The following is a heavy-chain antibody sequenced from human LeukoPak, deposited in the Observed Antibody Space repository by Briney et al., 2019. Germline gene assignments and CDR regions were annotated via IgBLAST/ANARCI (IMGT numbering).Heavy chain of an antibody. CDR2: ISGSGGST. J-gene: IGHJ5*02. D-gene: IGHD4-17*01. V-gene: IGHV3-23*01. CDR3: AKDIGDYRSNWFDP. CDR1: GFTFSSYD. Sequence: GGSLRLSCAASGFTFSSYDMSWVRQAPGKGLEWVSAISGSGGSTYYADSVKGRFTISRDNSKNTLYLQMNSLRAEDTAVYYCAKDIGDYRSNWFDPWGQGTLVTVSS.